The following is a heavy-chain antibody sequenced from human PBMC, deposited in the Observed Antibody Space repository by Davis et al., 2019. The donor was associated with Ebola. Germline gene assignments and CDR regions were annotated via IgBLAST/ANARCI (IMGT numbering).Heavy chain of an antibody. CDR3: ARRATMVRGVIITNYGMDV. CDR1: GYTFVTSD. V-gene: IGHV1-18*01. D-gene: IGHD3-10*01. J-gene: IGHJ6*02. Sequence: ASVKVSCKASGYTFVTSDISWVRQAPGQGLEWMGWISASNGNTNYAQKLQVSVTMTTDTPTSTAYMELRSLRSDDTAVYYCARRATMVRGVIITNYGMDVWGQGTTVTVSS. CDR2: ISASNGNT.